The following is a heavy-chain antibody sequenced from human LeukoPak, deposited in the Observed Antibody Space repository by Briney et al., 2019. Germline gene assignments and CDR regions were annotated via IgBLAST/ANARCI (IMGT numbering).Heavy chain of an antibody. CDR2: IYYSGST. V-gene: IGHV4-39*01. CDR3: ASGPKPPVPAFVY. J-gene: IGHJ4*02. D-gene: IGHD2-2*01. Sequence: SETLSLTCTVSGGSISSSSYYWGWIRQPPGKGLEWIGGIYYSGSTYYNPSLKSRVTISVDTSKNQFSLKLSSVTAADTAVYYCASGPKPPVPAFVYWGQGTLVTVSS. CDR1: GGSISSSSYY.